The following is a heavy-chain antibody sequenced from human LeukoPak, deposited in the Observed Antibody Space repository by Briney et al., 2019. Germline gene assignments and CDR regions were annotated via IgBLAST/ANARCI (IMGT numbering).Heavy chain of an antibody. CDR1: GGPIISYY. D-gene: IGHD6-13*01. CDR2: IYYSGST. Sequence: PSETLSLTCTVSGGPIISYYWSWIRQPPGKGLEWIGYIYYSGSTNYNPSLKSRVTISVDTSKNQFSLKLSSVTAADTAVYYCAKVAAAEGRYFDYWGQGTLVTVSS. V-gene: IGHV4-59*08. CDR3: AKVAAAEGRYFDY. J-gene: IGHJ4*02.